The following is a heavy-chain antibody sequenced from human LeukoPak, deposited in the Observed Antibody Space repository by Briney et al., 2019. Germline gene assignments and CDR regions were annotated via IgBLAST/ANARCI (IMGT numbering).Heavy chain of an antibody. CDR1: GFIFSNYG. J-gene: IGHJ4*02. D-gene: IGHD6-6*01. V-gene: IGHV3-30*18. Sequence: GGSLRLSCAASGFIFSNYGMHWVRQAPGKGLEWVAVISYDGSNKYYADSVKGRFTISRDNSKNTLYLQMNSLRAEDTAVYYCAKYSSSRAIDYWGQGTLVTVSS. CDR3: AKYSSSRAIDY. CDR2: ISYDGSNK.